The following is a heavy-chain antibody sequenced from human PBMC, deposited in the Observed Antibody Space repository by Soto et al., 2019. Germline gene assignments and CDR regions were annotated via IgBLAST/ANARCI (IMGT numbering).Heavy chain of an antibody. J-gene: IGHJ4*02. CDR2: IYYSGST. V-gene: IGHV4-59*01. CDR1: GGSISSYY. CDR3: ARAGYSGYDPIFDY. D-gene: IGHD5-12*01. Sequence: QVQLQESGPGLVKPSETLSLTCTVSGGSISSYYWSWIRQPPGKGLEWIGYIYYSGSTNYNPSLKSRVTIPVDTSKNQFSLKLSSVTAADTAVYYCARAGYSGYDPIFDYWGQGTLVTVSS.